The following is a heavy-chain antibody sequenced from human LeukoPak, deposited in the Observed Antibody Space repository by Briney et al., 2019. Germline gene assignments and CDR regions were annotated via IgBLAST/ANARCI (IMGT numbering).Heavy chain of an antibody. V-gene: IGHV3-48*04. Sequence: GGSLRLSCAASGFTFSSYSMNWVRQAPGKGLEWVSYISSSSSTIYYADSVKGRFTISRDNAKNSLYLQMNSLRAEDTAVYYCARGRYCSSTSCYYFDYWGQETLVTVSS. CDR1: GFTFSSYS. J-gene: IGHJ4*02. D-gene: IGHD2-2*01. CDR3: ARGRYCSSTSCYYFDY. CDR2: ISSSSSTI.